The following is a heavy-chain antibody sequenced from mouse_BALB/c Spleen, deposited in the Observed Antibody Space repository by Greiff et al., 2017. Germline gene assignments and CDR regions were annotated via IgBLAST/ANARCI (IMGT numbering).Heavy chain of an antibody. D-gene: IGHD2-10*02. J-gene: IGHJ3*01. CDR2: IWAGGST. CDR3: ARDLYGNYEGAY. Sequence: VKLVESGPGLVAPSQSLSITCTVSGFSLTSYGVHWVRQPPGKGLEWLGVIWAGGSTNYNSALMSRLSISKDNSKSQVFLKMNSLQTDDTAMYYCARDLYGNYEGAYWGQGTLVTVSA. V-gene: IGHV2-9*02. CDR1: GFSLTSYG.